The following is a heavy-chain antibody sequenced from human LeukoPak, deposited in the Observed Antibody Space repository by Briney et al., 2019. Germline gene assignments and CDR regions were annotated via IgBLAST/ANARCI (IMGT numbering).Heavy chain of an antibody. J-gene: IGHJ4*02. CDR2: IYSGGST. D-gene: IGHD1-26*01. CDR3: ARAPSGSYYGGWNFDY. Sequence: PGGSLRLSCAASGFTVSSNYMSWVRQAPGKGLEWVSVIYSGGSTYYADSVKGRFTISRDNSKNTLYLQMNSLRAEDTAVYYCARAPSGSYYGGWNFDYWGQGTLVTVSP. V-gene: IGHV3-53*01. CDR1: GFTVSSNY.